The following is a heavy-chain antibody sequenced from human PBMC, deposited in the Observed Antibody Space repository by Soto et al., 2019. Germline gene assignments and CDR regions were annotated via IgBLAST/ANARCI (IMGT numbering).Heavy chain of an antibody. J-gene: IGHJ6*02. CDR3: TTMVRVYYYYYGMDV. V-gene: IGHV3-15*07. CDR1: GFTFSNAW. Sequence: PGGSLRLSCAASGFTFSNAWMNWVRQAPGKGLEWVGRIKSKTDGGTTDYAAPVKGRFTISRDDSKNTLYLQMNSLKTEDTAVYYCTTMVRVYYYYYGMDVWGQGTTVTVSS. D-gene: IGHD3-10*01. CDR2: IKSKTDGGTT.